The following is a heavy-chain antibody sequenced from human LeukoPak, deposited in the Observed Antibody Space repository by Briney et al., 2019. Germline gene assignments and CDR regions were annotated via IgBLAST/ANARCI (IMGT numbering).Heavy chain of an antibody. D-gene: IGHD3-22*01. CDR1: GGTFSSYA. V-gene: IGHV1-69*13. J-gene: IGHJ4*02. CDR2: IIPIFGTA. CDR3: ARSIVSGYYSYYFDY. Sequence: PGASVKVSCKASGGTFSSYAISWVRQAPGQGLEWMGGIIPIFGTANYAQKFQGRVTITADESTSTAYMELSSLRSEDTAVYYCARSIVSGYYSYYFDYWGQGTLVTVSS.